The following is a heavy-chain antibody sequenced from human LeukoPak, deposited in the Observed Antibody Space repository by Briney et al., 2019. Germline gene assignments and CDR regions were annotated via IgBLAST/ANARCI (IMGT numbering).Heavy chain of an antibody. CDR3: ARGYFYDSSGRGESDAFDI. CDR2: IIPIFGTA. J-gene: IGHJ3*02. D-gene: IGHD3-22*01. Sequence: SVKVSCKASGGTFSSYAISWVRQAPGQGLEWMGGIIPIFGTANYAQKFQGRVTITADKSTSTAYMELSSLRSEDTAVYYCARGYFYDSSGRGESDAFDIWGQGTMVTVSS. CDR1: GGTFSSYA. V-gene: IGHV1-69*06.